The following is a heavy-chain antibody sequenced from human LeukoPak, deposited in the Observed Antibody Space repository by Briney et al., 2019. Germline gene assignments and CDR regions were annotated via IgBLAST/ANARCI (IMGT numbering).Heavy chain of an antibody. Sequence: PGGSLRLSCAASGSTFSSYGMHWVRQAPGKGLEWVAVISYDGSNKYYADSVKGRFTISRDISKNTLYLQMNSLRAEDTAVYYCARGAYSGSYYYFDYWGQGTLVTVSS. D-gene: IGHD1-26*01. CDR3: ARGAYSGSYYYFDY. CDR1: GSTFSSYG. CDR2: ISYDGSNK. V-gene: IGHV3-30*03. J-gene: IGHJ4*02.